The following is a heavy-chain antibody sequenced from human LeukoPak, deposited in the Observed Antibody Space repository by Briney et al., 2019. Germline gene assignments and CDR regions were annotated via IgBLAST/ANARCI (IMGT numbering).Heavy chain of an antibody. Sequence: PGGSLRLSCAASGFTFGDYAMHWVRQAPGKGLEWVSGISWNSGSIGYADSVKGRFTISRDNAKNSLYLQMNSLRAEDTALYYCAKGSGSHPWVDWFDPWGQGTLVTVSS. V-gene: IGHV3-9*01. CDR3: AKGSGSHPWVDWFDP. D-gene: IGHD5-12*01. CDR2: ISWNSGSI. CDR1: GFTFGDYA. J-gene: IGHJ5*02.